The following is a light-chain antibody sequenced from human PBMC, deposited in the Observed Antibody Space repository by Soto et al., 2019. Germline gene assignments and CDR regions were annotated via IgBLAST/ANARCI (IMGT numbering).Light chain of an antibody. CDR3: VLFMGSAWV. Sequence: QTVVTQEPSFSVSPGGTVTLTCGLSSGSVSSSHYPGWYQQTPGQAPRTLIYSTNTRSSGVPDRFSGSILGNKAALTITGAQADDESDYYCVLFMGSAWVFGGGTQVTVL. V-gene: IGLV8-61*01. J-gene: IGLJ3*02. CDR2: STN. CDR1: SGSVSSSHY.